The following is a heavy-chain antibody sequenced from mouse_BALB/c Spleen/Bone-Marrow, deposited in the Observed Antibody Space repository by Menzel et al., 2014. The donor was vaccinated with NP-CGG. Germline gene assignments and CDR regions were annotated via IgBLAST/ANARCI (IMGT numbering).Heavy chain of an antibody. V-gene: IGHV14-3*02. J-gene: IGHJ1*01. CDR3: ARFNPWYFDV. CDR2: IDPASGDT. CDR1: GFNIKDTY. Sequence: EVKLQESGAELVKPGASVKLTCTASGFNIKDTYIHWVMQRPEQGLAWIGRIDPASGDTKFDPKFQGKATITADTSSNTAYLQVTSPTSEDTAVYYCARFNPWYFDVWGAGTTVTVSS.